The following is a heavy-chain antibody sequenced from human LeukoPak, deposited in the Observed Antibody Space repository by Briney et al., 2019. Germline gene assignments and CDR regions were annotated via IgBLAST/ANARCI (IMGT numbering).Heavy chain of an antibody. J-gene: IGHJ3*02. CDR3: ARRRSYYDSSGYTFDI. V-gene: IGHV1-69*13. Sequence: SVKVSCKASGGTFSSYALSWVRQAPRQGLEWMGGIIPIFGTKNYAQTFQGRVTITADESTSTVYMELSSLRSEDTAVYYCARRRSYYDSSGYTFDIWGQGTMVTVSS. CDR1: GGTFSSYA. CDR2: IIPIFGTK. D-gene: IGHD3-22*01.